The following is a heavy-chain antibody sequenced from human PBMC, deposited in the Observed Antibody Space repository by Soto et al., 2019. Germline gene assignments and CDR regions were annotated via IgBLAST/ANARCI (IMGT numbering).Heavy chain of an antibody. CDR2: IWYDGSNK. Sequence: GGSLRLSCAASGFTFSSYGMHWVRQAPGKGLEWVAVIWYDGSNKYYADSVKGRFTISRDNSKNTLYLQMNSLRAEDTAVYYCARETGESTSCDICYYYYGMDVWGKGTTVTVSS. CDR1: GFTFSSYG. J-gene: IGHJ6*04. D-gene: IGHD2-2*02. V-gene: IGHV3-33*01. CDR3: ARETGESTSCDICYYYYGMDV.